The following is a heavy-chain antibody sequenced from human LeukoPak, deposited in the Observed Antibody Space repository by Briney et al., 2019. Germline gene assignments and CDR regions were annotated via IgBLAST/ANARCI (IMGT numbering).Heavy chain of an antibody. D-gene: IGHD3-10*01. J-gene: IGHJ4*02. V-gene: IGHV3-23*01. CDR3: TRDVGVVMFDY. Sequence: GGSLRLSCAASGFTFDNYAMAWVRQAPGKGLEWVSTICGSCANTHYADSVKGRFTISRDNSKNMLYLQMSSLRAEDTAVYFCTRDVGVVMFDYWGQGTLVTVSS. CDR1: GFTFDNYA. CDR2: ICGSCANT.